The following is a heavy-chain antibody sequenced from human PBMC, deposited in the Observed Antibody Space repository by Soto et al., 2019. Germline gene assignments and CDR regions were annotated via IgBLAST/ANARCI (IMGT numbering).Heavy chain of an antibody. CDR1: GFTFSVFG. V-gene: IGHV3-33*05. CDR3: AKGPFSPIYEDYYLES. CDR2: ISYDGRKT. D-gene: IGHD5-12*01. Sequence: QVQLAESGGGVVQPGTSLRLSCAASGFTFSVFGMHWVRQAPGKGLEWVAVISYDGRKTFYADSVEGRFTISRDNSKSTLYLQMDSLTPADTALFFCAKGPFSPIYEDYYLESWGQGTLVTVSS. J-gene: IGHJ4*02.